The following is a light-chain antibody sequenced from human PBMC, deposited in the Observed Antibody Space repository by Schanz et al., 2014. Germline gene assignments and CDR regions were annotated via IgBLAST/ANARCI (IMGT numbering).Light chain of an antibody. J-gene: IGKJ4*01. CDR3: QQYNKWPLT. Sequence: EIVLTQSPGTLSLSPGERATLSCRASESVSSSSLAWYQQKPGQAPRLLIHGASSRATGIPDRFSGSGSGTDFTLTISRLEPEDFALYYCQQYNKWPLTFGGGTKVE. CDR2: GAS. V-gene: IGKV3-20*01. CDR1: ESVSSSS.